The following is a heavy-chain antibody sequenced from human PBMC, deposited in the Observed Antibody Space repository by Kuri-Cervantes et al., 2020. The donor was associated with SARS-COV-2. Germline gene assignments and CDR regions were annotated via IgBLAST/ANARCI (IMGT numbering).Heavy chain of an antibody. J-gene: IGHJ6*02. CDR2: IYPGDSDT. V-gene: IGHV5-51*01. CDR3: ARQVQWFGEPHPIGGMDV. Sequence: GESLKISCKGSGYSFPSYWIGWVRQTPEKGLEWMGTIYPGDSDTRYGPSFQGQVTISADKYISTAYLQWSSLKASDTAMYYCARQVQWFGEPHPIGGMDVWGQGTTVTVSS. D-gene: IGHD3-10*01. CDR1: GYSFPSYW.